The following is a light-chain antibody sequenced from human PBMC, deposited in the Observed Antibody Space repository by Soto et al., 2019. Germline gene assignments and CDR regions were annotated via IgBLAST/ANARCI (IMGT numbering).Light chain of an antibody. V-gene: IGKV1-27*01. J-gene: IGKJ2*01. CDR2: AAS. Sequence: DIQMTQSPSSLSASVGDRVTITFRASHGISSYLAWYQQKPGKVPKLLIYAASTLQSGVPSRFSGSRSGTDFTLTISSLQPEEAATYYCQKYSSCPYTFGRGTKLEIK. CDR3: QKYSSCPYT. CDR1: HGISSY.